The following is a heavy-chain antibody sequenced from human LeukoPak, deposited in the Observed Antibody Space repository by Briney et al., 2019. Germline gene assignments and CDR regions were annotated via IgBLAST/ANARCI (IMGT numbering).Heavy chain of an antibody. J-gene: IGHJ3*02. D-gene: IGHD2-15*01. CDR2: IYYSGST. CDR3: ARQAAGEGFDI. CDR1: GGSISSYY. V-gene: IGHV4-59*01. Sequence: SETLSLTCTVSGGSISSYYWSWIRQPPGKGLEWIGYIYYSGSTNNNPSLKSRVTISVDTSKNQFSPKLSSVTAADTAVYYCARQAAGEGFDIWGQGTMVTVSS.